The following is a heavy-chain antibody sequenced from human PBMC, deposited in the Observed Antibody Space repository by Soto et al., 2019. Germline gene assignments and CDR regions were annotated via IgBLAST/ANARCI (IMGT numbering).Heavy chain of an antibody. Sequence: EVQLLESGGGLVQPGGSLRLSCAASGFTFSSYAMSWVRQAPGKGLEWVSAISGSGGSTYYADSVKGRFTISRDNSKNTLYLQMNSLRGEDTAVYDCAKSAGDDFWSGYYYFDSWGQGTLVTVSS. D-gene: IGHD3-3*01. CDR1: GFTFSSYA. CDR3: AKSAGDDFWSGYYYFDS. J-gene: IGHJ4*02. CDR2: ISGSGGST. V-gene: IGHV3-23*01.